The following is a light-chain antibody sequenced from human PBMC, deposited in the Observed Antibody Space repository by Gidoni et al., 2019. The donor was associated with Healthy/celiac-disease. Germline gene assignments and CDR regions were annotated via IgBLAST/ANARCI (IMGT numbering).Light chain of an antibody. CDR1: QSVSSSY. CDR3: QQYGSSPLT. V-gene: IGKV3-20*01. Sequence: EMVLTQSPGTLSLSPGERATLSCRAIQSVSSSYLAWYQQKPGQAPRLLIYGASSRATGIPDRFSGSGSGTDFTLTISRLEPEDFAVYYCQQYGSSPLTFGPGTKVDIK. J-gene: IGKJ3*01. CDR2: GAS.